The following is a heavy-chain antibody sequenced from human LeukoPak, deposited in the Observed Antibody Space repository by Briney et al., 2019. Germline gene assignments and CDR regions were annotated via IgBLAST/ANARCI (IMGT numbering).Heavy chain of an antibody. CDR3: AGGGDSGGYYYPMFDY. CDR2: IYYTGST. J-gene: IGHJ4*02. Sequence: SETLSLTCTVSGVSITNYYWSWIRQPPGKGLEWIGYIYYTGSTNYNLSLKSRVTMSVDTSKNQFSLKLSSVTAADTAVYFCAGGGDSGGYYYPMFDYWGQGTLVTVSS. V-gene: IGHV4-59*01. CDR1: GVSITNYY. D-gene: IGHD3-22*01.